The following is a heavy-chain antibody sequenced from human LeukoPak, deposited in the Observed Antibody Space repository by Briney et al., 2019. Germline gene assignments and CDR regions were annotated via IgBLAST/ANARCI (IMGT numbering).Heavy chain of an antibody. D-gene: IGHD3-10*01. J-gene: IGHJ6*03. CDR1: GGSISSYY. CDR3: ARDQATYYYGSGSYPYYYYYMDV. V-gene: IGHV4-59*01. CDR2: IYYSGST. Sequence: SETLSLTCTVSGGSISSYYWSWIRQPPGKGLEWIGYIYYSGSTNYNPSLKSRVTISVDTSNNQFSLKLSSVTAADTAVYYCARDQATYYYGSGSYPYYYYYMDVWGKGTTVTVSS.